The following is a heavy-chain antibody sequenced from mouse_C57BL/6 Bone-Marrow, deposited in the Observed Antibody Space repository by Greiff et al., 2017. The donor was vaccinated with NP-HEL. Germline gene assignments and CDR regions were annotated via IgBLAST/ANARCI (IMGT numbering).Heavy chain of an antibody. CDR3: ARTDTTVVAPAY. J-gene: IGHJ3*01. Sequence: VQLQQPGAELVKPGASVKMSCKASGYTFTSYWITWVKQRPGQGLEWIGDIYPGSGSTNYNEKFKSKATLTVDTSSSTAYMQLSSLTSEDSAVYYCARTDTTVVAPAYWGQGTLVTVSA. D-gene: IGHD1-1*01. CDR1: GYTFTSYW. V-gene: IGHV1-55*01. CDR2: IYPGSGST.